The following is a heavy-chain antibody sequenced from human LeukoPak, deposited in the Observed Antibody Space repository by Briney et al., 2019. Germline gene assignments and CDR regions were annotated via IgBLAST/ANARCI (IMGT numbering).Heavy chain of an antibody. J-gene: IGHJ4*02. CDR1: GFTFTSYT. CDR3: ARGAYYYED. D-gene: IGHD3-22*01. V-gene: IGHV3-48*01. CDR2: ISSSSSTI. Sequence: GGSLRLSCAASGFTFTSYTMYWVRQAPRKGLEWVSYISSSSSTIYYADSVKGRFTISRDNAKNSLYLQMNSLRAEDTAVYYCARGAYYYEDWGQGTLVTVSS.